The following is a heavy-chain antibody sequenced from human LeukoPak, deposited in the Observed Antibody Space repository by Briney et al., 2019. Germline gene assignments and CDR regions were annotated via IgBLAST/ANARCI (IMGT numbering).Heavy chain of an antibody. CDR3: AKDQYSSSWTINWFDP. CDR1: GFTFSSYA. V-gene: IGHV3-23*01. CDR2: ISGSGGST. D-gene: IGHD6-13*01. Sequence: TGGSLRLSCAASGFTFSSYAMSWVRQAPGKGLEWVSAISGSGGSTYYADSVKGRFTISRDNSKNTLYLQMNSLRAEDTTVYYCAKDQYSSSWTINWFDPWGQGTLVTVSS. J-gene: IGHJ5*02.